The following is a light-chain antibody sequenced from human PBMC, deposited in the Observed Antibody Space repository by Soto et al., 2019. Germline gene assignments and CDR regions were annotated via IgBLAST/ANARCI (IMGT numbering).Light chain of an antibody. J-gene: IGKJ1*01. Sequence: DIVLTQSPVSLAVSLGERATINCKSSQNVLYSANNKNYLAWYQHKPGQPPKLLLYWASTRESGVPDRFSGSGSGTDFTLTISNLQAEDVAVYYCQQYYDTPGTFGQGTKVEIK. CDR1: QNVLYSANNKNY. CDR3: QQYYDTPGT. CDR2: WAS. V-gene: IGKV4-1*01.